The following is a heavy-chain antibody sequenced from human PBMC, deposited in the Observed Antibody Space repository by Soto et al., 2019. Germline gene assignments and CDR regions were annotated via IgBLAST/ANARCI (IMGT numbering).Heavy chain of an antibody. CDR2: ISGGGGGTT. CDR1: GFTFSDYY. J-gene: IGHJ4*02. Sequence: QVQLVESGGGLVKPGGSLRLSCAASGFTFSDYYMNWIRQAPGKGLEWVSYISGGGGGTTQYADSVKGRFTISRDNAKNSLYLQMNSLRAEDTAAYYCARQRGYYDSSGLDYRGQGALVTVAS. CDR3: ARQRGYYDSSGLDY. V-gene: IGHV3-11*01. D-gene: IGHD3-22*01.